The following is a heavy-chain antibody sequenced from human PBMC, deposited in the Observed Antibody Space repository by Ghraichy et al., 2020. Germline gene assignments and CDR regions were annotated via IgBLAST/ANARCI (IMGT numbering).Heavy chain of an antibody. CDR1: GFTFSAYW. J-gene: IGHJ6*02. CDR3: ARGHYGMDA. V-gene: IGHV3-7*04. CDR2: IKTDGSDK. Sequence: GGSLRLSCAASGFTFSAYWMTWVRQVPGKGLEWVATIKTDGSDKYHVDSLMGRFTISSNNAKNVLYLQMKSLRGEDTAAYYCARGHYGMDAWGQGTTVTV.